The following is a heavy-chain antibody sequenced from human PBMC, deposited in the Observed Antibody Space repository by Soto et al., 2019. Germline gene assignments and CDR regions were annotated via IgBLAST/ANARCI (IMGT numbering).Heavy chain of an antibody. D-gene: IGHD3-16*02. CDR2: ISGSGGST. V-gene: IGHV3-23*01. Sequence: EVQLLESGGGLVQPGGSLRLSCAASGFTFSSYAMSWVRQAPGKGLEWVSAISGSGGSTYYADSVKGRFTISRDNSKNTLYLQMNSLRAEDTAVYYCAKVVKDYIWGSYRYYFAYWGQGNLVTVSS. J-gene: IGHJ4*02. CDR1: GFTFSSYA. CDR3: AKVVKDYIWGSYRYYFAY.